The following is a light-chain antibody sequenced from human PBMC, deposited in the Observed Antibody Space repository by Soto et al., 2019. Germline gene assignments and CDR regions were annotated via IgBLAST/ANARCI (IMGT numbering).Light chain of an antibody. CDR2: AVS. CDR1: QSVDSRY. CDR3: QQYGNSPRYS. V-gene: IGKV3-20*01. Sequence: DIVLTQSPGTLSLSPGERATLSCRASQSVDSRYLAWYQQKPGQAPRLLIHAVSIRATGIPDRFSGSGSGTDFTLTISRVEAEAFAEYYCQQYGNSPRYSFGQGTKLEIK. J-gene: IGKJ2*03.